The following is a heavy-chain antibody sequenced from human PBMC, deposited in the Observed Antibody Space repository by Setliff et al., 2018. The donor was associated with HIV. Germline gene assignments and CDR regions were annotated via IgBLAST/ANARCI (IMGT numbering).Heavy chain of an antibody. CDR1: GFPFDKAW. D-gene: IGHD5-12*01. CDR2: IRNIYEGGTS. Sequence: GGSLRLSCAASGFPFDKAWMTWVRQAPGKGLEWVGRIRNIYEGGTSDYAAPVRGRFIISTDDSKKTLYLQMNSLKTEDTAVYYCATEGYNRPLDYWGQGALVTVSS. CDR3: ATEGYNRPLDY. V-gene: IGHV3-15*01. J-gene: IGHJ4*02.